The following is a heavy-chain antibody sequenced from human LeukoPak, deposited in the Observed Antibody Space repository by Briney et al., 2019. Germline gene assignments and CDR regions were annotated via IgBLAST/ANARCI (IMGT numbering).Heavy chain of an antibody. CDR1: GASISSYY. Sequence: SETLSLTCTVSGASISSYYWSWIRQPPGKGLEWIGNIYYSGSTHYNPSLKSRVTISVDTSKNQFSLELSSVTAADTAVYYCASGPYPAAGTDHQFDYWGQGTLVTVSS. D-gene: IGHD6-13*01. CDR2: IYYSGST. V-gene: IGHV4-59*01. J-gene: IGHJ4*02. CDR3: ASGPYPAAGTDHQFDY.